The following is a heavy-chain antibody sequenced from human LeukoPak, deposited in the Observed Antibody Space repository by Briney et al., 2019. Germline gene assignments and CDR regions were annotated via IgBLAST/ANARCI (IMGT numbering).Heavy chain of an antibody. Sequence: GGSLRLSCAASGFTFSSYSMNWVRQAPGKGLVWVSHINGDGSWTTYADSVKGRFTISKDNAKNTVYLQMNNLRAEDTAVYYCVSFYETYWGRGTLVTVSS. D-gene: IGHD2-2*01. CDR1: GFTFSSYS. J-gene: IGHJ4*02. CDR3: VSFYETY. CDR2: INGDGSWT. V-gene: IGHV3-74*01.